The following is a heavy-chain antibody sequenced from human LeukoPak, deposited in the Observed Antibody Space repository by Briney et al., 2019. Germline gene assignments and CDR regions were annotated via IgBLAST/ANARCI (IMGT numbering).Heavy chain of an antibody. CDR1: GGSFSGYY. V-gene: IGHV4-34*01. Sequence: SETLSLTCAVYGGSFSGYYWSWIRQPPGKGLEWIGEINHSGSTNYNPSLKSRVTISVDTSKNQFSLKLSSVTAADTAVYYCARHYTDYFDYWGQGTLVTVSS. J-gene: IGHJ4*02. D-gene: IGHD3-3*01. CDR2: INHSGST. CDR3: ARHYTDYFDY.